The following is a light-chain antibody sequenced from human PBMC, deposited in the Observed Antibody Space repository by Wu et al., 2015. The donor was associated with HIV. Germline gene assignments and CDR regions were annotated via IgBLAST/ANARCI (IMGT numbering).Light chain of an antibody. J-gene: IGKJ3*01. CDR1: QSVSSAY. Sequence: EILLTQSPGTLSLSPGERATLSCRASQSVSSAYLGWYQQKPGQAPRLLIFGTSTRATGIPDRFQWQWVWDRTSTLTIGRLEPEDSAVYYCQQYGNSPFTFGPGTKVEIK. CDR2: GTS. V-gene: IGKV3-20*01. CDR3: QQYGNSPFT.